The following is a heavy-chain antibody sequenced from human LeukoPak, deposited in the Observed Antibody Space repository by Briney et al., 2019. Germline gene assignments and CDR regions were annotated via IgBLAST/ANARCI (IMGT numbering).Heavy chain of an antibody. J-gene: IGHJ3*02. CDR2: IIPIFGTA. Sequence: ASVKVSCKASGGTFTSYAISWVRQAPGQGLEWMGGIIPIFGTANYAQKFQGRVTITADESTSTAYMELSSLRSEDTAVYYCAGDTTTLGYCSSTSCYDAFDIWGQGTMVTVSS. V-gene: IGHV1-69*13. CDR1: GGTFTSYA. CDR3: AGDTTTLGYCSSTSCYDAFDI. D-gene: IGHD2-2*01.